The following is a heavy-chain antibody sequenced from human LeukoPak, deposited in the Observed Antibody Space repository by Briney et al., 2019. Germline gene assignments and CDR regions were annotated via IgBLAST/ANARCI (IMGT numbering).Heavy chain of an antibody. CDR3: APAQGSWYYFDY. Sequence: ASVKVSCKASGYTFTGYYMHWVRQAPGQGLEWMGIINPSGGSTSYAQKFQGRVTMTRDMSTSTVYMELSSLRSEDTAVYYCAPAQGSWYYFDYWGQGTLVTVSS. CDR2: INPSGGST. D-gene: IGHD6-13*01. J-gene: IGHJ4*02. V-gene: IGHV1-46*01. CDR1: GYTFTGYY.